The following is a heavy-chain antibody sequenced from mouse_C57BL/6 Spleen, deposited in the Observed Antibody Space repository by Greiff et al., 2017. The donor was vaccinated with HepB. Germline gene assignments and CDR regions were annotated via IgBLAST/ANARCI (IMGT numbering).Heavy chain of an antibody. CDR3: TRSDSNYDY. V-gene: IGHV1-7*01. Sequence: VQLQQSGAELAKPGASVKLSCKASGYTFTSYWMHWVKQRPGQGLEWIGYINPSSGYTKYNQKFKDKATLTADKSSITAYMQLSSLTYEDSAVYYCTRSDSNYDYWCQGTTLTVSS. D-gene: IGHD2-5*01. J-gene: IGHJ2*01. CDR1: GYTFTSYW. CDR2: INPSSGYT.